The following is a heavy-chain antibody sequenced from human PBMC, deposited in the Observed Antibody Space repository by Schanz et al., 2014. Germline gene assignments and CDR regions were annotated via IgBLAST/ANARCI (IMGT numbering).Heavy chain of an antibody. D-gene: IGHD6-6*01. CDR2: INNDGSDT. V-gene: IGHV3-74*01. Sequence: EEQLVESGGGLVQPGGSLRLSCVASGFTFSGYWMHWVRQAPGKGLVWVSRINNDGSDTTYADSVNGRFTASRDNAKNTLYLQMNSLTAEDTAVYFCARDRPHSWFDPWGQGTLVTVSS. CDR3: ARDRPHSWFDP. J-gene: IGHJ5*02. CDR1: GFTFSGYW.